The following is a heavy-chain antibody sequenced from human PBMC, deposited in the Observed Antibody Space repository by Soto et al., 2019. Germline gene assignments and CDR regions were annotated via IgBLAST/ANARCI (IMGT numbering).Heavy chain of an antibody. J-gene: IGHJ5*02. CDR1: GGSICSYY. Sequence: SETLSLTCTVSGGSICSYYWGWIRQHPGKGLEWIGYIYYSGSTNYNPSLKSRVTISVDTSKNQFSLKLSSVTAADTAVYYCASWPYDYIWGSYPQTWFDPWGQGTLVTVSS. D-gene: IGHD3-16*02. V-gene: IGHV4-59*01. CDR2: IYYSGST. CDR3: ASWPYDYIWGSYPQTWFDP.